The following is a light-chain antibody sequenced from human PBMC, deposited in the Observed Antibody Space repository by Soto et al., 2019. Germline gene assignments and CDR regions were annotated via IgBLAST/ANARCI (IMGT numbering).Light chain of an antibody. CDR3: QQFKSYVS. J-gene: IGKJ5*01. Sequence: IQLTQSPSSLSASVGERVTITCRASQGISSFLVWYQQEPGKAPKLLISGATTLQSGVPSRFSGSGSGTNFTLTISSLQPEDFATYYCQQFKSYVSFGQGTRLEIK. CDR2: GAT. CDR1: QGISSF. V-gene: IGKV1-9*01.